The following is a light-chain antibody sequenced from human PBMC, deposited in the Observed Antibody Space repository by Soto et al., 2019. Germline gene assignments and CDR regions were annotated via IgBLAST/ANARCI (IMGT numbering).Light chain of an antibody. CDR2: GAS. CDR1: QSVSSSQ. V-gene: IGKV3-20*01. J-gene: IGKJ2*01. Sequence: EIVLTQSPVTLSLSPGESATLSCRASQSVSSSQVAWYQQKPGQAPRLLIYGASSRATGIPDRFSGVGSETDFTLTINRLEPEDFAVYYCQQYATSPDTFGQGTKLEIK. CDR3: QQYATSPDT.